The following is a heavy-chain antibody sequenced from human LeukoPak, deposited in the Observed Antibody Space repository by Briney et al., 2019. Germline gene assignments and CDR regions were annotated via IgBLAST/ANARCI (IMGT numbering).Heavy chain of an antibody. Sequence: GASVKVSCKASGYTFTGYYMHWVRQAPGQGLEWMGWINPNSGDTKYAQKFQGRVTMTRDTSLSTAYMDLTRLTSDDTAVYYCARALVSATHRLSSWGQGTLVTVSS. V-gene: IGHV1-2*02. CDR1: GYTFTGYY. J-gene: IGHJ5*02. CDR3: ARALVSATHRLSS. D-gene: IGHD1-26*01. CDR2: INPNSGDT.